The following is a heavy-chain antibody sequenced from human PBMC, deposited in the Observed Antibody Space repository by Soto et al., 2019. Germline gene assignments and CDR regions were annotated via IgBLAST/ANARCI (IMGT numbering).Heavy chain of an antibody. V-gene: IGHV1-18*04. CDR2: ISAYNGNT. CDR3: ARDYSDSSGSREKDPYGMDV. CDR1: GYTFTSYG. D-gene: IGHD3-22*01. J-gene: IGHJ6*02. Sequence: ASVKVSCKASGYTFTSYGISWVRQAPGQGLEWMGWISAYNGNTNYAQKLQGRVTMTTDTSTSTAYMELRSLRSDDTAVYYCARDYSDSSGSREKDPYGMDVWGQGTTVTVSS.